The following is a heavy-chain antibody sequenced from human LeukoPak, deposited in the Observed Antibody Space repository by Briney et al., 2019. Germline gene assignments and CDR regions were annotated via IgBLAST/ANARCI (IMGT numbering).Heavy chain of an antibody. CDR3: AVRLGEVTDFQH. V-gene: IGHV5-51*01. CDR2: IYPGDSDT. Sequence: GIIYPGDSDTRYSPSFQGQVTISADKSISTAYLQWSSLKASGTAMYYCAVRLGEVTDFQHWGQGTLVTVSS. D-gene: IGHD3-10*01. J-gene: IGHJ1*01.